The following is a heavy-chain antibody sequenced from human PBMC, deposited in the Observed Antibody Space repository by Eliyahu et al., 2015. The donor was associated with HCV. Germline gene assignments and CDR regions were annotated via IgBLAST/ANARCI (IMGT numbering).Heavy chain of an antibody. V-gene: IGHV4-59*01. J-gene: IGHJ5*02. D-gene: IGHD6-19*01. CDR2: IHYSGST. CDR1: GGSITTYY. Sequence: QVQLQESGPGLVKPSETLSLTCTVSGGSITTYYWSWIRQPPGKGLEWIGYIHYSGSTNYNPSLKSRVTISVDTSKNQFSLNLTSVTAAETAVYYCASGGGGIAVAGTGGWFDPWGQGTLVTVSS. CDR3: ASGGGGIAVAGTGGWFDP.